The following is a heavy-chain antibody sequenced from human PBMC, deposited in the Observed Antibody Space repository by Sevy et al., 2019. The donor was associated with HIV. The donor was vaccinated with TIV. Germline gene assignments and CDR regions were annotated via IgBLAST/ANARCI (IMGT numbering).Heavy chain of an antibody. CDR1: GFTFSSYW. D-gene: IGHD1-1*01. V-gene: IGHV3-7*01. CDR3: ATAIFQLAYYFDY. Sequence: GGCLRLSCAASGFTFSSYWMSWVRQAPGKGLEWVANIKQDGSEKYYVDSVKGRFTISRDNAKNSLYLQMNGLRAEDTALYYCATAIFQLAYYFDYWGQGTLVTVSS. J-gene: IGHJ4*02. CDR2: IKQDGSEK.